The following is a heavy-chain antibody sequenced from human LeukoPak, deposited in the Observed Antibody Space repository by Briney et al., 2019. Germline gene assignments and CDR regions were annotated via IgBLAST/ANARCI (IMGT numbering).Heavy chain of an antibody. CDR3: ASCPFNHYGDRPKGAFDI. CDR1: GGTFSSYA. D-gene: IGHD4-17*01. V-gene: IGHV1-69*04. J-gene: IGHJ3*02. CDR2: IIPILGIA. Sequence: HGASVKVSCKASGGTFSSYAISWVRQAPGQGLEWMGRIIPILGIANYAQKFQGRVTITADKSTSTAYMELSSLRSEDTAVYYCASCPFNHYGDRPKGAFDIWGQGTMVTVSS.